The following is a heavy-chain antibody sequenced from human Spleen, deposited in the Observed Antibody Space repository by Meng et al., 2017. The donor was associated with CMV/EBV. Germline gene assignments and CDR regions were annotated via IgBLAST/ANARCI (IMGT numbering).Heavy chain of an antibody. CDR1: GGSISSASYY. Sequence: SETLSLTCTVSGGSISSASYYWAWIRQRPGKGLEWIGNVDYSGSTNYNPSLKSRVTISVDTSKNQFSLRLSSVTAADTAIYYCARVKKYCSDGSCYSGYYHYGMDVWGQGTTVTVSS. CDR3: ARVKKYCSDGSCYSGYYHYGMDV. CDR2: VDYSGST. D-gene: IGHD2-15*01. V-gene: IGHV4-39*07. J-gene: IGHJ6*02.